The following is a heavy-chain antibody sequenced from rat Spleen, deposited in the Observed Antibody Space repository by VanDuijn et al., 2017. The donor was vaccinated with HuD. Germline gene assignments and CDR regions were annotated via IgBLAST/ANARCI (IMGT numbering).Heavy chain of an antibody. D-gene: IGHD1-9*01. CDR3: ARRHYGYTDYFDY. J-gene: IGHJ2*01. CDR1: GFTFSSFP. V-gene: IGHV5-7*01. Sequence: EVQLVESGGGLVQPGRSLKLSCAASGFTFSSFPMAWVRQAPKKGLEWVATISYDDSSTYYRDSVKGRFTISRDNAKSILYLQVDSLRSEDTTIYYCARRHYGYTDYFDYWGQGVMVTVSS. CDR2: ISYDDSST.